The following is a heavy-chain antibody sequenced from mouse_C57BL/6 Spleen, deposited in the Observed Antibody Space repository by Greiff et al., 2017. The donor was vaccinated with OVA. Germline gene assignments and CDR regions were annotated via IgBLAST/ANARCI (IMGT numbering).Heavy chain of an antibody. D-gene: IGHD3-2*02. J-gene: IGHJ4*01. V-gene: IGHV1-62-3*01. Sequence: QVQLQQPGAELVKPGASVKLSCKASGYTFTSYWMHWVKQRPGRGLEWIGRIDPNSGGTKYNEKFKNKATLTVDKPSSTAYMQLSRLTSEDSEVYYCARASSDYAMDYWGQGTSVTVSS. CDR2: IDPNSGGT. CDR3: ARASSDYAMDY. CDR1: GYTFTSYW.